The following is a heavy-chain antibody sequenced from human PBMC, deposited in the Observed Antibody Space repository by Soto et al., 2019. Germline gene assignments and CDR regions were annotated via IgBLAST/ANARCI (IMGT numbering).Heavy chain of an antibody. CDR2: INHSGST. Sequence: SETLSLTCAVYGGSFSGYYWSWIRQPPGKGLEWIGEINHSGSTNYNPSLKSRVTISVDTSKNQFSLKLSSVTAADTAVYYCARAGGYGDYGVWVMDYWGQGPLVTVS. V-gene: IGHV4-34*01. D-gene: IGHD4-17*01. J-gene: IGHJ4*02. CDR3: ARAGGYGDYGVWVMDY. CDR1: GGSFSGYY.